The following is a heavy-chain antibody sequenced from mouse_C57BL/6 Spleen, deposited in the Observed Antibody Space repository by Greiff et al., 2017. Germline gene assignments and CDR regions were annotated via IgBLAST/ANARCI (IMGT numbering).Heavy chain of an antibody. Sequence: QVQLQQPGAELVKPGASVKLSCTASGYTFTSYWMHWVKQRPGQGLEWIGMIHPNSGSTNYNEKFKGKATLTVDKSSSTAYMQLSSLTSEDSAVYYCASSGYVSGYDYWGQGTTLTVSS. CDR1: GYTFTSYW. CDR2: IHPNSGST. V-gene: IGHV1-64*01. J-gene: IGHJ2*01. CDR3: ASSGYVSGYDY. D-gene: IGHD1-1*01.